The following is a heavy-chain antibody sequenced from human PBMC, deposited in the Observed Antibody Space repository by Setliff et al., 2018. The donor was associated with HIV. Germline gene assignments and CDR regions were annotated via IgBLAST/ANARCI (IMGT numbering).Heavy chain of an antibody. J-gene: IGHJ6*02. V-gene: IGHV4-38-2*01. CDR1: GGSISSFNW. Sequence: PSETLSFTCDVSGGSISSFNWWSWIRQPPGKGLEWIGSIYHSGSTYYNPSLKSRVTISVDTSKNQFSLKLSSVSAADTGIYYCSRSGVPPYYYYGMDVWGQGTTVTVSS. CDR2: IYHSGST. CDR3: SRSGVPPYYYYGMDV. D-gene: IGHD3-10*01.